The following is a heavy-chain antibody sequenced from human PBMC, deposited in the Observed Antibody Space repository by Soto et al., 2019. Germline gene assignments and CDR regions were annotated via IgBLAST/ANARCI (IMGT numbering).Heavy chain of an antibody. CDR2: INPSGGST. J-gene: IGHJ3*02. CDR3: ARDQGSIAVAGTDYAFDI. D-gene: IGHD6-19*01. Sequence: ASVKVSCKASGYTFTSYYIHWVRQAPGQGLEWMAIINPSGGSTTFAQRFQGRVTMTTDTSTSTAYMELRSLRSDDTAVYYCARDQGSIAVAGTDYAFDIWGQGTMVT. CDR1: GYTFTSYY. V-gene: IGHV1-46*01.